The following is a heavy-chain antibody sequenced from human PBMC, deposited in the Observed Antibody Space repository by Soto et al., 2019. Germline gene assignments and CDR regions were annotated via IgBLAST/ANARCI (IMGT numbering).Heavy chain of an antibody. CDR1: GYSISSSNW. J-gene: IGHJ4*02. V-gene: IGHV4-28*01. CDR2: IYYSGTT. CDR3: GRKEVQGPIGY. Sequence: QVQLQESGPGLVKPSDTLSLTCAVSGYSISSSNWWGWIRQPPGKGLEWIGYIYYSGTTYYNPALKSRSTNAGDPSQNPVSLKLTSVTAVDTAVVYWGRKEVQGPIGYWGQGTLVTVPP.